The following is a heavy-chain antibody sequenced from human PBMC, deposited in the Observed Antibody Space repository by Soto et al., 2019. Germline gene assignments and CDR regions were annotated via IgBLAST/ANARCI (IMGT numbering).Heavy chain of an antibody. CDR2: ISYDGSNK. J-gene: IGHJ4*02. V-gene: IGHV3-30-3*01. CDR1: GFTFRSYA. Sequence: VQLVESGGGVVQPGRSLRLSCAASGFTFRSYAMHWVRQAPGKGLEWVAVISYDGSNKYYADSVKGRFTISRDNSENTLYLQMNSLRAEDTAVYYCAREQYGDHYFDYWGQGTLVTVSS. D-gene: IGHD4-17*01. CDR3: AREQYGDHYFDY.